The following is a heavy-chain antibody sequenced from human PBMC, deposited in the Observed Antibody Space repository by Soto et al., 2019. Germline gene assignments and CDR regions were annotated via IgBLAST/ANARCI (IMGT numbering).Heavy chain of an antibody. Sequence: EEQLVESGGGLVQPGGSLRLSCAASGFTFSSYWMHWVRQAPGKGLVWVSRINPGGSITTYADSVKGRFTISRDNAKNTLYLQINSLRGDDTAVYYCARVPTGKYGVWNYWCQGTLVTVSS. V-gene: IGHV3-74*01. CDR3: ARVPTGKYGVWNY. CDR1: GFTFSSYW. J-gene: IGHJ4*02. CDR2: INPGGSIT. D-gene: IGHD2-8*01.